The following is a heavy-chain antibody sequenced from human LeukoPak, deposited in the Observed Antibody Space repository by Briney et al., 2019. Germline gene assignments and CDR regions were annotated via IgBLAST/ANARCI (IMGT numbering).Heavy chain of an antibody. V-gene: IGHV3-21*01. CDR3: ARDGYDAFDI. CDR2: ISSSSSYI. J-gene: IGHJ3*02. D-gene: IGHD6-13*01. Sequence: ASVKVSCKASGYTFSSYSMNWVRQAPGKGLEWVSSISSSSSYIYYADSVKGRFTISRDNAKNSLYLQMNSLRAEDTAVYYCARDGYDAFDIWGQGTMVTVSS. CDR1: GYTFSSYS.